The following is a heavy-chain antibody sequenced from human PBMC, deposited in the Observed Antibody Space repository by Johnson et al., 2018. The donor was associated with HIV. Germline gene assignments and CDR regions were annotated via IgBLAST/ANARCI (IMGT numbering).Heavy chain of an antibody. Sequence: VQLVESGGGVVQPGKSLRLSCAASGFTVSSNYMSWVRQAPGKGLEWVSVMSSGDNTHYADSVKGRFTISRDNSKNTLYLQMNNVRAEDTAVYYCARDGNAGYCTNGVCYNDAYDIWGQGVMVTVSS. CDR3: ARDGNAGYCTNGVCYNDAYDI. CDR2: MSSGDNT. J-gene: IGHJ3*02. V-gene: IGHV3-66*01. CDR1: GFTVSSNY. D-gene: IGHD2-8*01.